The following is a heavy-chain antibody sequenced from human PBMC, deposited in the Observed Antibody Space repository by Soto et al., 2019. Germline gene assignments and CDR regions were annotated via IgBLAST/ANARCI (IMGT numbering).Heavy chain of an antibody. V-gene: IGHV4-39*01. Sequence: SETLSLTCTVSGGSISNSNYYWGWIRQPPGKGLEWIGNIHYSGSTYYDSSLKSRVTISVDTSKNQFSLKLSSVTAADTAVYYRASQHYYDSSGYYVVYWGQGTLVTVS. CDR2: IHYSGST. CDR1: GGSISNSNYY. J-gene: IGHJ4*02. D-gene: IGHD3-22*01. CDR3: ASQHYYDSSGYYVVY.